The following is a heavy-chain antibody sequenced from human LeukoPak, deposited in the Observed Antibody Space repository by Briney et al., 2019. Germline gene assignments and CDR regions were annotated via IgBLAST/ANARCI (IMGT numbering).Heavy chain of an antibody. J-gene: IGHJ5*02. CDR3: ARVPGPNWFDP. V-gene: IGHV4-39*07. Sequence: SETLSLTCTVSGGSISSSSHYWGWIRQPPGKGLEWIGSIYYSGITYYNPSLRSRVTISVDTSKNQISLNLRSVTAADTAVYYCARVPGPNWFDPWGQGTLVTVSS. CDR1: GGSISSSSHY. CDR2: IYYSGIT.